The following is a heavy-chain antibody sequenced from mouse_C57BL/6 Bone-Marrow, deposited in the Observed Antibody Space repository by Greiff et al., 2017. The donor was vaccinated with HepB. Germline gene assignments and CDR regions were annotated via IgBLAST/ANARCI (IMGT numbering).Heavy chain of an antibody. Sequence: EVKLQQSGPELVKPGASVKISCKASGYTFTDYYMNWVKQSHGKSLEWIGDINPNNGGTSYNQKFKGKATLTVDKSSSTAYMELRSLTSEDSAVYYCARWYYGSSPFAYWGQGTLVTVSA. CDR2: INPNNGGT. CDR3: ARWYYGSSPFAY. CDR1: GYTFTDYY. D-gene: IGHD1-1*01. V-gene: IGHV1-26*01. J-gene: IGHJ3*01.